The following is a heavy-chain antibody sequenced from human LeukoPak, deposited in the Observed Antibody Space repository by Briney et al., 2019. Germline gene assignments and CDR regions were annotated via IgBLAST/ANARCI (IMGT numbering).Heavy chain of an antibody. Sequence: GASLRLSCAASGFTFSSYAMSWVRQAPGKGLEWVSGISGSGGSTYYADSVKGRFTISRDNSKNTLYLQMNSLRAGDTAVYYCAKGIVGAAGVFDIWGQGTMVIVSS. CDR3: AKGIVGAAGVFDI. D-gene: IGHD1-26*01. J-gene: IGHJ3*02. V-gene: IGHV3-23*01. CDR1: GFTFSSYA. CDR2: ISGSGGST.